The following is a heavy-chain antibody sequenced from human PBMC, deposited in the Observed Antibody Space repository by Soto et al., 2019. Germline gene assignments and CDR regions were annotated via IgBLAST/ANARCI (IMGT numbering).Heavy chain of an antibody. V-gene: IGHV4-39*01. D-gene: IGHD3-22*01. Sequence: SETLSLTCSFAGGSISSSSYYWGWIRQPPGKGLEWIGSIYYSGTTYYNPSLKSRVAISVDTSKNLFSLKLSSVTAADTAVYYCARPNYYDTSGYYPYYFYGMDVWGQGTTVTVSS. CDR3: ARPNYYDTSGYYPYYFYGMDV. J-gene: IGHJ6*02. CDR1: GGSISSSSYY. CDR2: IYYSGTT.